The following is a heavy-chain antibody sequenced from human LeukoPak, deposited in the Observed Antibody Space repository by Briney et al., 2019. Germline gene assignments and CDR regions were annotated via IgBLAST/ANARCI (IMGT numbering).Heavy chain of an antibody. D-gene: IGHD6-19*01. Sequence: GGSLRLSCAASGFTFSTYWMHWVRQAPGKGLVWVSRVNSDGTITNYADSVKGRFTISRDYAKNTQYLQMNSLRAGDTGVYYCARRMETSGSFDYWGQGTLVTVSS. CDR3: ARRMETSGSFDY. CDR1: GFTFSTYW. V-gene: IGHV3-74*01. J-gene: IGHJ4*02. CDR2: VNSDGTIT.